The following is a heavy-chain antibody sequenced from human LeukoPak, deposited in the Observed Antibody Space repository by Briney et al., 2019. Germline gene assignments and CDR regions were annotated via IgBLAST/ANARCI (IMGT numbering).Heavy chain of an antibody. Sequence: AETLSLTCSVSGGSIRNYYLRGMGQPAGRGGEWIGRIYSRVTTYNPSLNRPVTMSADTSRNHVSLTLNSVTAADTAVYYCARAPIAVAGIFDYWGQGTLVTVSS. D-gene: IGHD6-19*01. J-gene: IGHJ4*02. CDR3: ARAPIAVAGIFDY. CDR2: IYSRVTT. V-gene: IGHV4-4*07. CDR1: GGSIRNYY.